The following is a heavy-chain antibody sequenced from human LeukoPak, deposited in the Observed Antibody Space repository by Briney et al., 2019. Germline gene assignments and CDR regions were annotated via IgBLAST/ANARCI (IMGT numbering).Heavy chain of an antibody. V-gene: IGHV4-34*01. CDR1: GGSFSGYY. J-gene: IGHJ5*02. CDR2: INHSGST. Sequence: SETLSLTCAVYGGSFSGYYWSWIRQPPGKGLEWIGEINHSGSTNYNPSLKSRVTISVDTSKNQFSLKLSSVTAADTAVYYCARDAGYCSSTSCYLNWFDPWGQGTLVTVSS. CDR3: ARDAGYCSSTSCYLNWFDP. D-gene: IGHD2-2*03.